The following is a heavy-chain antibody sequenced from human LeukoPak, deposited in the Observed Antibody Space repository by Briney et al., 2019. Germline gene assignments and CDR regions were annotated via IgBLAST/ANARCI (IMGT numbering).Heavy chain of an antibody. CDR2: ISSSSSYI. CDR3: ASIYSSGWSFYYGMDA. Sequence: GGSLRLSCAASGFTFSSYSMNWVRQAPGKGLEWVSSISSSSSYIYYADSVKGRFTIPRDNAKNSLYLQMNSLRAEDTAVYYYASIYSSGWSFYYGMDAWGQGTTVTVSS. CDR1: GFTFSSYS. V-gene: IGHV3-21*01. D-gene: IGHD6-19*01. J-gene: IGHJ6*02.